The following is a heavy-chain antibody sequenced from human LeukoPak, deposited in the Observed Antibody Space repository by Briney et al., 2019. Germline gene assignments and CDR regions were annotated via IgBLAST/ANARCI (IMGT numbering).Heavy chain of an antibody. CDR2: IFGSGYTT. CDR1: GFTFINYA. Sequence: GGSLRLSCAASGFTFINYAMSWVRQAPGKGLEWVSAIFGSGYTTYYADSVKGGFTISRDNSKNTLYLQMNSLRAEDTAVYYCAKSSTFYYYYSMDVWGKGTTVTVSS. V-gene: IGHV3-23*01. CDR3: AKSSTFYYYYSMDV. J-gene: IGHJ6*03.